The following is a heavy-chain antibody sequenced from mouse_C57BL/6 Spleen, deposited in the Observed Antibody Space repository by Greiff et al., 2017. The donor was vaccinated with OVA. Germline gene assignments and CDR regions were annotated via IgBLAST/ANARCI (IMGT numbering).Heavy chain of an antibody. CDR2: IYPGDGDT. J-gene: IGHJ3*01. V-gene: IGHV1-82*01. Sequence: VQLQQSGPELVKPGASVKISCKASGYAFSSSWMNWVKQRPGKGLEWIGRIYPGDGDTNYNGKFKGKATLTADKSSSTAYMQLSSLTSEDSAVYFCAREEKFNGYYVWFAYWGQGTLVTVSA. CDR1: GYAFSSSW. D-gene: IGHD2-3*01. CDR3: AREEKFNGYYVWFAY.